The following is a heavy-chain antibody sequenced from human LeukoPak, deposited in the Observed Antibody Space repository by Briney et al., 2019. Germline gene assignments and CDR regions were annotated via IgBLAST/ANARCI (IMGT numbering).Heavy chain of an antibody. CDR2: INPNSGGT. D-gene: IGHD3-22*01. J-gene: IGHJ3*02. CDR1: GYTFTGYY. Sequence: VASVKVSCKASGYTFTGYYMHWVRQAPGQGLEWMGRINPNSGGTNYAQKFQGRVTMTRDTSISTAYMELSRLRSDDTAVYYCARGTYYYDSSGYIYAFDIWGQGTMVTVSS. V-gene: IGHV1-2*06. CDR3: ARGTYYYDSSGYIYAFDI.